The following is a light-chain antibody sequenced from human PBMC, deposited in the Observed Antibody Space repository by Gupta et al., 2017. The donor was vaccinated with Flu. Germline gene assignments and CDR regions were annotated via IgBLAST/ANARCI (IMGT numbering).Light chain of an antibody. CDR3: QQLNSSPPT. CDR1: QGISNY. J-gene: IGKJ2*01. CDR2: VAS. Sequence: PSFLSASVGDRVTITCRASQGISNYLALYQQKPGKAPNLLIYVASTLQSGVPSRFSGSGSGTXFTFTIXSLQPEDFATYYCQQLNSSPPTFGXGTKLEIK. V-gene: IGKV1-9*01.